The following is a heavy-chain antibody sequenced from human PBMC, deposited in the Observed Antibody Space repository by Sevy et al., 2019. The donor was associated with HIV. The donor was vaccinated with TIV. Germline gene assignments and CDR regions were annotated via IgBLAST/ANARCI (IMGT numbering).Heavy chain of an antibody. CDR2: IYIGGTT. CDR3: ARGKHVSGYYGSFDY. J-gene: IGHJ4*02. CDR1: GLTVSDNF. V-gene: IGHV3-53*01. Sequence: GGSLRLSCAASGLTVSDNFMSWVRQAPGKGLEWFSVIYIGGTTYYADSVKGRFTISRDNSKNTIYLQMNGLRAEDTAVYYCARGKHVSGYYGSFDYWGQGALVTVSS. D-gene: IGHD5-12*01.